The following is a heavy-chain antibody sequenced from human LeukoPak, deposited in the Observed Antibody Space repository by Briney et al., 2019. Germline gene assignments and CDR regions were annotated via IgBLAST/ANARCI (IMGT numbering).Heavy chain of an antibody. J-gene: IGHJ4*02. V-gene: IGHV3-74*01. D-gene: IGHD3-16*01. CDR1: EFIFNNYW. CDR3: ATGGAQYYDY. Sequence: GGSLRLSCAASEFIFNNYWMHWVRQAPGKGLVWVSRITSDGSNAIYTDSVKGRFTISRDNAKNTVVLRMNSLSAEDTAVYYCATGGAQYYDYWGQGTVVTVSS. CDR2: ITSDGSNA.